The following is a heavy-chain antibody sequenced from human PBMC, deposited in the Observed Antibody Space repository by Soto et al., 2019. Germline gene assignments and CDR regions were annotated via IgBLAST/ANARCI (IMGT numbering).Heavy chain of an antibody. V-gene: IGHV3-21*01. D-gene: IGHD1-1*01. Sequence: GGSLRLSCAASGFTFSSYAMSWVRQAPGKGLEWVSAISSSGGSIYYADSVKGRFTISRDNAKNSLYLQVNSLRAEDTAVYYCAREKTDPLYYFDYWGQGTLVTVSS. CDR3: AREKTDPLYYFDY. CDR1: GFTFSSYA. J-gene: IGHJ4*02. CDR2: ISSSGGSI.